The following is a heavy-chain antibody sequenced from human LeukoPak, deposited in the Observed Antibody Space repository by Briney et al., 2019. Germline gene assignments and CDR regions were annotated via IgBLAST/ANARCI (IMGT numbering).Heavy chain of an antibody. CDR3: ARSLGGVPAASSGYYYGMDV. V-gene: IGHV1-69*02. CDR1: GGTFSSYT. CDR2: IIPIVGIA. D-gene: IGHD2-2*01. Sequence: SVKVSCKASGGTFSSYTISWVRQAPGQGLEWMGRIIPIVGIANYAQKFQGRVTITADKSTSTAYMELSSLRSEDTAVYYCARSLGGVPAASSGYYYGMDVWGQGTTVTVSS. J-gene: IGHJ6*02.